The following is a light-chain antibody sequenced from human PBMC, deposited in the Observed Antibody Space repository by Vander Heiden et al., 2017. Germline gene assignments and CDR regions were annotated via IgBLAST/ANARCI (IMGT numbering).Light chain of an antibody. CDR3: QSYDTSLGGYV. Sequence: QSVLTQPPSVSGAPGQRVSISCTGSSSHIGAACDIHWYHHLPGTAPKLLIYGNNNRPSGVPDRFSGSKSGTSASLAITGLQAEDEGDYYCQSYDTSLGGYVFGTGTKVTVL. V-gene: IGLV1-40*01. CDR1: SSHIGAACD. CDR2: GNN. J-gene: IGLJ1*01.